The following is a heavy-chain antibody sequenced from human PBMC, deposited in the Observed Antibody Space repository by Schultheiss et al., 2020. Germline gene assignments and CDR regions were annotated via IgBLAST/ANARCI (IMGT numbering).Heavy chain of an antibody. CDR2: INPSGGST. V-gene: IGHV1-46*01. CDR1: GYTFTSYY. J-gene: IGHJ4*02. Sequence: ASVKVSCKASGYTFTSYYMHWVRQAPGQGLEWMGIINPSGGSTSYAQKFQGRVTMTRDTSTSTVYMELSSLRSDDTAVYYCARYCSGGSCYKGFDYWGQGTLVTVSS. CDR3: ARYCSGGSCYKGFDY. D-gene: IGHD2-15*01.